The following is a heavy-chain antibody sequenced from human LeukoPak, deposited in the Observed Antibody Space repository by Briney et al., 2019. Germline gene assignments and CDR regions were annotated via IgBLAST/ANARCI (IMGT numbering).Heavy chain of an antibody. D-gene: IGHD1-26*01. J-gene: IGHJ4*02. CDR3: ARGMGATTYRRFDF. CDR1: GYAFTAYN. Sequence: GASVKVSCKTSGYAFTAYNIHWLRQAPGQEFEWMGWVTSSSGGTSYAQQLQGRITMTRDTSISTAYMELNNLISDDTAVYYCARGMGATTYRRFDFWGQGTLVTVSS. CDR2: VTSSSGGT. V-gene: IGHV1-2*02.